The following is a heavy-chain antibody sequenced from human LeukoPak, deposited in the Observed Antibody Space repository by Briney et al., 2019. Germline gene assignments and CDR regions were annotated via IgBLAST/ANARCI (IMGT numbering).Heavy chain of an antibody. J-gene: IGHJ6*02. CDR2: INPNNGGT. CDR3: ARAHYGDYVVFKYYGMDV. V-gene: IGHV1-2*06. CDR1: GYTFTGYY. D-gene: IGHD4-17*01. Sequence: ASVKVSCKASGYTFTGYYMHWVRQAPGQGLEWMGRINPNNGGTNYAQKFQGRVTMTGDTSTSTVYMELSSLRSEDTAVYYCARAHYGDYVVFKYYGMDVWGQGTTVTVSS.